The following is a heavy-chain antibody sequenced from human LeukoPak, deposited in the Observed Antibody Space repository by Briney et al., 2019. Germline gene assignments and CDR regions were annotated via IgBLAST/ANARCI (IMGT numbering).Heavy chain of an antibody. CDR2: INPNSGGT. J-gene: IGHJ4*02. CDR3: ARSQAGYSSGWYVLGY. V-gene: IGHV1-2*02. Sequence: ASVKVSCKASRYTFTGYYMHWVRQAPGQGLEWMGWINPNSGGTNYAQKFQGRVTMTRDTSISTAYMELSRLRSDDTAVYYCARSQAGYSSGWYVLGYWGQGTLVTVSS. D-gene: IGHD6-19*01. CDR1: RYTFTGYY.